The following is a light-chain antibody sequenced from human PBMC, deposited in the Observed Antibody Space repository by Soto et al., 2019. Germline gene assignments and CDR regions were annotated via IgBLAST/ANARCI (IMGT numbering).Light chain of an antibody. CDR1: QSVSSSY. J-gene: IGKJ3*01. CDR3: QQYGSSPLFT. CDR2: GAS. Sequence: EIVLTQSPGTLSLSPGERATLSCRASQSVSSSYLAWYQQKPGQAPRLLIYGASSRATGIPDRFSGSGSGTDFTLTISRLEPEDFAVYYCQQYGSSPLFTFGPGTQVHIK. V-gene: IGKV3-20*01.